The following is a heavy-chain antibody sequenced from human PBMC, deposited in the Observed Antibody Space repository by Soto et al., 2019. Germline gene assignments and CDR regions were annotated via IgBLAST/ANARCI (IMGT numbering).Heavy chain of an antibody. Sequence: QVQLQESGPGLVKPSQTLSLTCTVSGGSISSGGYYWSWIRQHPGKGLEWIGYIYYSGSTYYNPSLKSRVTISVDTSKNQFSLKMSSVTAADTAVYYCARDYGDYDDPRRFDPWGQGTLVTVSS. CDR1: GGSISSGGYY. D-gene: IGHD4-17*01. J-gene: IGHJ5*02. V-gene: IGHV4-31*03. CDR3: ARDYGDYDDPRRFDP. CDR2: IYYSGST.